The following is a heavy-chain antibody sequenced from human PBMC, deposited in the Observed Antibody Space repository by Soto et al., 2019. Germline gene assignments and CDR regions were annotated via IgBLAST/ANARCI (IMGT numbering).Heavy chain of an antibody. J-gene: IGHJ4*02. D-gene: IGHD3-9*01. Sequence: ASVKVSCTASGYTFTGYAMHWVRQAPGQRLEWMGWINAGNGNTKYSQKFQGRLIISVDTSKSQFSLKLSSVTAADTAVYYCVRFWPPPYSDALTDYTDAFDYWGQGTLVTVSS. CDR2: INAGNGNT. CDR3: VRFWPPPYSDALTDYTDAFDY. V-gene: IGHV1-3*01. CDR1: GYTFTGYA.